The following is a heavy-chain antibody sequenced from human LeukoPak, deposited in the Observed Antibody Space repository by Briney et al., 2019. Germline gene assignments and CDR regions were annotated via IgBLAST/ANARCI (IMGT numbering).Heavy chain of an antibody. J-gene: IGHJ6*02. CDR3: ARSPRSRGRPRYYYGMDV. D-gene: IGHD3-22*01. CDR1: GLTFSSYA. CDR2: ISGSGGST. V-gene: IGHV3-23*01. Sequence: GGSLRLSCAASGLTFSSYAMSWVRQAPGKGLEWVSAISGSGGSTYYADSVKGRFTISRDNSKNTLYLQMNSLRAEDTAVYYCARSPRSRGRPRYYYGMDVWGQGTTVTVSS.